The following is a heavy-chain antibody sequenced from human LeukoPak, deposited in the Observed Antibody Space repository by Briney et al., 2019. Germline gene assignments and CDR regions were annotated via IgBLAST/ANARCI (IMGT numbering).Heavy chain of an antibody. V-gene: IGHV3-7*03. J-gene: IGHJ4*02. CDR3: ARDRAPGSY. CDR2: IKKDGSEE. CDR1: VFSFSTYW. Sequence: GGSLRLSCTVSVFSFSTYWMGWVRQAPGKGLDWVANIKKDGSEEYYVDSVKGRFTISRDNAKNSLYLQMSSLRAEDTAVYYCARDRAPGSYWGQGTLVTVSS. D-gene: IGHD3-10*01.